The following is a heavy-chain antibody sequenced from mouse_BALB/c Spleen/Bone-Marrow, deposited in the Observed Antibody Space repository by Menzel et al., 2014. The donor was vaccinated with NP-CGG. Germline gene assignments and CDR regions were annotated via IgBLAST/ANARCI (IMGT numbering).Heavy chain of an antibody. CDR2: ISNGGGST. CDR3: ARRAGAY. D-gene: IGHD3-3*01. Sequence: EVQVVESGGGLVQPGGSLKLSCAASGFTFSSYTMSWVRQTPEKRLEWVAYISNGGGSTYYPDTVKGRFTISRDNAKNTLCLQMSSLKPEDTAMYYCARRAGAYWGQGTLVTVSA. J-gene: IGHJ3*01. CDR1: GFTFSSYT. V-gene: IGHV5-12-2*01.